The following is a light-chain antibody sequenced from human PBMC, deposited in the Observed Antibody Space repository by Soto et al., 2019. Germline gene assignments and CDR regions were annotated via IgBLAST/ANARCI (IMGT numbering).Light chain of an antibody. J-gene: IGKJ4*01. CDR3: QQTYSNRLS. Sequence: DMQMTQLPSSLSACVGDRVTITCRASQSISTFVNWYPPTRGKAPKILIHASSTLQSGVPSRFSGTGSRTDCTLPLSDLQPEDGETDYCQQTYSNRLSFGGGTKVDIK. CDR2: ASS. V-gene: IGKV1-39*01. CDR1: QSISTF.